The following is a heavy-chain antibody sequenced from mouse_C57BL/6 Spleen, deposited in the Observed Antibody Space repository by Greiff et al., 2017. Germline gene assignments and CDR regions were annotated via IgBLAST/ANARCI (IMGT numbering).Heavy chain of an antibody. CDR1: GFTFSDYG. Sequence: EVKLMESGGGLVKPGGSLKLSCAASGFTFSDYGMHWVRQAPEQGLEWVAYISSASSTIYYADTVKGRFTISRYNAKNTLFRQMTSLRSEDTSMYYCARGREALDYWGQGTTLTVSS. CDR3: ARGREALDY. J-gene: IGHJ2*01. CDR2: ISSASSTI. V-gene: IGHV5-17*01.